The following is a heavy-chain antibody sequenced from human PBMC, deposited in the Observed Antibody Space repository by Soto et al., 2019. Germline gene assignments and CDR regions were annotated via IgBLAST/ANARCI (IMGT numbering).Heavy chain of an antibody. CDR3: AKDPTGIAVAGTGWYFDY. Sequence: GGSLRLSCGASGFTFSRYAMSWVRQAPGKGLEWGSAISGSGGSKNYADSVKGRFTISRDNSKNTLYLQMNSLRAEDTAVYYCAKDPTGIAVAGTGWYFDYWGQGTLVTVSS. V-gene: IGHV3-23*01. CDR2: ISGSGGSK. D-gene: IGHD6-19*01. J-gene: IGHJ4*02. CDR1: GFTFSRYA.